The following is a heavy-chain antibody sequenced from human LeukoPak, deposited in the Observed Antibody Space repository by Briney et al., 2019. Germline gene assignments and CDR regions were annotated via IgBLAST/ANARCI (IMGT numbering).Heavy chain of an antibody. V-gene: IGHV1-24*01. CDR1: GYTLTELS. CDR2: FDPEDGET. Sequence: ASVKVSCKVSGYTLTELSMHWVRQAPGKGLEWMGGFDPEDGETIYAQKFQGGVTMTEDTSTDTAYMELSSLRSEDTAVYYCASLPNWNVHSGGDYWGQGTLVTVSS. D-gene: IGHD1-20*01. J-gene: IGHJ4*02. CDR3: ASLPNWNVHSGGDY.